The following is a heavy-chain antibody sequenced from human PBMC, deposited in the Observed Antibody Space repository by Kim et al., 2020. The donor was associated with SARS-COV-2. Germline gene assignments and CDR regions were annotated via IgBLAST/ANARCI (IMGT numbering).Heavy chain of an antibody. Sequence: SVKVSCKASGGTFSSYAISWVRQAPGQGLEWMGGIIPIFGTANYAQKFQGRVTITADESTSTAYMELSSLRSEDTAVYYCTGHYGSGSYPYYYYGMDVWGQGTTVTVSS. D-gene: IGHD3-10*01. CDR3: TGHYGSGSYPYYYYGMDV. CDR2: IIPIFGTA. V-gene: IGHV1-69*13. J-gene: IGHJ6*02. CDR1: GGTFSSYA.